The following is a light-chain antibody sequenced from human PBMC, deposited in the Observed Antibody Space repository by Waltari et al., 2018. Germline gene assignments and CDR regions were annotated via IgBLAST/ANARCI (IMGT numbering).Light chain of an antibody. CDR1: DSNIGKNP. V-gene: IGLV1-44*01. CDR3: AVWDDSLDGPV. J-gene: IGLJ3*02. CDR2: HNK. Sequence: QSVLTQPPSASGTPGQRVTISCSGSDSNIGKNPINWYQQVPGTAPKAVIYHNKERASGVPDRFSVSKSGTSASLAISGLQSEDEGEYYCAVWDDSLDGPVFGGGTKLTVL.